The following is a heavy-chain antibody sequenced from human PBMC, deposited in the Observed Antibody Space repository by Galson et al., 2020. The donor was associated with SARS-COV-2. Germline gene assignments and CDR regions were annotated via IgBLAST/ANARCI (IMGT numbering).Heavy chain of an antibody. Sequence: SQTLSLTCAVSGYSICSGYYWGWIRQPPGKGPEWIGNIYHSGSTYYNPSLKSRVTISVDTSKNQFSLKLSSVTAADMAVYYCARARYCSSTSCSNFYGMDVWGQGTTVTVSS. D-gene: IGHD2-2*01. CDR2: IYHSGST. J-gene: IGHJ6*02. CDR3: ARARYCSSTSCSNFYGMDV. CDR1: GYSICSGYY. V-gene: IGHV4-38-2*01.